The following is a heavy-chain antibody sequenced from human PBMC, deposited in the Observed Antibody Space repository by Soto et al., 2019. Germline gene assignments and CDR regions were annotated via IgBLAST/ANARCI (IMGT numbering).Heavy chain of an antibody. CDR3: ATSRASCFCFDY. D-gene: IGHD2-2*01. CDR2: IKSNPAGGTV. CDR1: GFTFNNAW. V-gene: IGHV3-15*01. J-gene: IGHJ4*02. Sequence: GGSLRLSCATSGFTFNNAWMNWVRQAPGKGLEWVGRIKSNPAGGTVDYTAPVKGRFTISRDDSENTLYLQMDSLRPEDTAVYYCATSRASCFCFDYWGQGALVTSPQ.